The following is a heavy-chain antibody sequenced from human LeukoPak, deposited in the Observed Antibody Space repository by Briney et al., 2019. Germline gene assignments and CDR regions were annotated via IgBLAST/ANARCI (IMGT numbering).Heavy chain of an antibody. Sequence: GGSLRLSCAASGFTFSSYWMSWVRQAPGKGLEWVANIKQDGSEKYYVDSAKGRFTISRDNAKNSLYLQMNSLRAEDTAVYYCARDSPSYCSGGSCYAYYFDYWGQGTLVTVSS. J-gene: IGHJ4*02. CDR2: IKQDGSEK. V-gene: IGHV3-7*01. CDR1: GFTFSSYW. CDR3: ARDSPSYCSGGSCYAYYFDY. D-gene: IGHD2-15*01.